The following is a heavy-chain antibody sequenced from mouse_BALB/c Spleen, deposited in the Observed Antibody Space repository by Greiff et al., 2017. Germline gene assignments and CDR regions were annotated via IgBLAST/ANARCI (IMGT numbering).Heavy chain of an antibody. Sequence: VKLMASGAELVRPGVSVKISCKGSGYTFTDYAMHWVKQSHAKSLEWIGVISTYYGDASYNQKFKGKATMTVDKSSSTAYMELARLTSEDSAIYYCARRGYYGSSPLYDAMDYWGQGTSVTVSS. CDR2: ISTYYGDA. J-gene: IGHJ4*01. D-gene: IGHD1-1*01. CDR3: ARRGYYGSSPLYDAMDY. CDR1: GYTFTDYA. V-gene: IGHV1S137*01.